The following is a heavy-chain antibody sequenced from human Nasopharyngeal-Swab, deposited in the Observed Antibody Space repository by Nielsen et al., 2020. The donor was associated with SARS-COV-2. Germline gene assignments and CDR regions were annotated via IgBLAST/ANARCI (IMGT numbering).Heavy chain of an antibody. Sequence: GESLKISCAASGFTVSSDYMSWVRQAPGKGLEWVSVIYSGGSTNYADSVKGRFTISRDNAKNSLFLQMNSLRAEDTAVYYCAGGGRVVPADMGDYWGQGTLVTVSS. D-gene: IGHD2-2*01. CDR2: IYSGGST. CDR3: AGGGRVVPADMGDY. J-gene: IGHJ4*02. CDR1: GFTVSSDY. V-gene: IGHV3-53*01.